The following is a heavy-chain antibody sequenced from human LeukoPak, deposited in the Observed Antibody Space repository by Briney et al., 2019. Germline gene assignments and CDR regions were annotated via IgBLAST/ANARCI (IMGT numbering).Heavy chain of an antibody. Sequence: ASVKVSCKASGYAFTGYYIHWVRQAPGQGLEWMGWINPNSGGTNYAQKFQGRVTMTRDTSISTAYMELSRLKSDDTAVYFCARELIEDQNWFDPWGQGSQVTVSS. CDR2: INPNSGGT. V-gene: IGHV1-2*02. J-gene: IGHJ5*02. D-gene: IGHD3-22*01. CDR1: GYAFTGYY. CDR3: ARELIEDQNWFDP.